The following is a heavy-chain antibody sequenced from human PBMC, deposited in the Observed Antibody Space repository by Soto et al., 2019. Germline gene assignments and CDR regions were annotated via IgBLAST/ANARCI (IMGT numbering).Heavy chain of an antibody. CDR1: GGSFSGYY. D-gene: IGHD3-10*01. J-gene: IGHJ4*02. V-gene: IGHV4-34*01. Sequence: SETLSLTCAVYGGSFSGYYWSWIRQPPGKGLEWIGYIYHSGSTYYNPSLKSRVTISVDRSKNQFSLKLSSVTAADTAVYYCARATMVRGVISSWTYYFDYWGQGTLVTVSS. CDR2: IYHSGST. CDR3: ARATMVRGVISSWTYYFDY.